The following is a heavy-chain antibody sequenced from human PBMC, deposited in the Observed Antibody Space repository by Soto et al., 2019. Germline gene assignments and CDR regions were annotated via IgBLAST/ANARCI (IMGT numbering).Heavy chain of an antibody. Sequence: ASVKVSCKASGYTFTSYGISWVRQAPGQGLEWMGWISAYNGNTNYAQKLQGRVTMTTDTSTSTAYMELRSLRSDDTAVYYCARGPPLWFGELAGNYFDYWGQGTLVTVSS. CDR1: GYTFTSYG. CDR2: ISAYNGNT. D-gene: IGHD3-10*01. J-gene: IGHJ4*02. V-gene: IGHV1-18*01. CDR3: ARGPPLWFGELAGNYFDY.